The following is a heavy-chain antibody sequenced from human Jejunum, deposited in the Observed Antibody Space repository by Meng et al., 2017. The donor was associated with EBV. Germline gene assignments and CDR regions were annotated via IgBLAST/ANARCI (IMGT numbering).Heavy chain of an antibody. V-gene: IGHV4-34*01. J-gene: IGHJ5*02. CDR1: GGSFSEYY. Sequence: HVQLPRVGARLLNAAETLSLPRAVYGGSFSEYYWTWIRQPPGKGLEWIGEINHGGGAIYNPSLKSRVTISVDTSKNQFSLKLSSVTAADTAVYYCARLGGYASGTYYPIDPWGQGTLVTVSS. D-gene: IGHD3-10*01. CDR3: ARLGGYASGTYYPIDP. CDR2: INHGGGA.